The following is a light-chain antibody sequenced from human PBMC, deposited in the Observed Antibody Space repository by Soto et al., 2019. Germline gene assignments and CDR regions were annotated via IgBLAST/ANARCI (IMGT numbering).Light chain of an antibody. J-gene: IGKJ1*01. V-gene: IGKV1-5*01. CDR2: DAS. CDR1: QSIGSS. Sequence: DIQMTQSPSTLSASVGDRVTITCRASQSIGSSLAWYQQKPGKAPNLLISDASSLERGVPSRFSGCGSGTEFTLTIRSLQPDDFATYYCQQYNGYSRTFGQGTKVEIK. CDR3: QQYNGYSRT.